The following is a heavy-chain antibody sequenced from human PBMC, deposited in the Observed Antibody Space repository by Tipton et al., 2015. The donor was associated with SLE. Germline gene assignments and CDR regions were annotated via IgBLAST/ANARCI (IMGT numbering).Heavy chain of an antibody. V-gene: IGHV4-39*07. D-gene: IGHD5-18*01. CDR1: GGSISSSSYY. Sequence: TLSLTCTVSGGSISSSSYYWGWIRQPPGKGLEWIGSISYSGSTYYNPSLKSRVTISVDRSKNQFSLKLSSVTAADTAVYYCARFLGGYSYAYYYWGQGTLVTVSS. J-gene: IGHJ4*02. CDR2: ISYSGST. CDR3: ARFLGGYSYAYYY.